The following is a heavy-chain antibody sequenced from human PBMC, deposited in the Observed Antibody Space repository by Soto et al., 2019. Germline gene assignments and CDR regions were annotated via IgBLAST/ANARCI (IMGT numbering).Heavy chain of an antibody. CDR2: INHSGST. CDR1: GGSFSGYY. D-gene: IGHD5-12*01. Sequence: SETLSLTCAVYGGSFSGYYWSWIRQPPGKGLEWIGEINHSGSTNYNPSLKSRVTISVDTSKNQFSLKLSSVTAADTAVYYCARGSTSGYDDAFDIWGQGTMVTVSS. J-gene: IGHJ3*02. CDR3: ARGSTSGYDDAFDI. V-gene: IGHV4-34*01.